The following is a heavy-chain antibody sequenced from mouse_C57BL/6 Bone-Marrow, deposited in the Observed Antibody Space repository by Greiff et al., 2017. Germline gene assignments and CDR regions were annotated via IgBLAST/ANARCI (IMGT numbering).Heavy chain of an antibody. CDR1: GYTFTSYG. CDR3: ASLAWFAY. V-gene: IGHV1-81*01. Sequence: QVQLQQSGAELARPGASVKLSCKASGYTFTSYGISWVKQRTGQGLEWIGEIYPRGGNTYYNEKFKGKATLTADKSSSTAYMELRSLTSEDSAVYFCASLAWFAYWGQGTLVTVSA. CDR2: IYPRGGNT. J-gene: IGHJ3*01.